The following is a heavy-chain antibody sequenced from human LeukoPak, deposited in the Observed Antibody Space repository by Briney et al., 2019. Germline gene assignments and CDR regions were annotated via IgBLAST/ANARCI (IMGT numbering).Heavy chain of an antibody. D-gene: IGHD3-22*01. Sequence: GGSLRLSCTASGFTFSSYAMSWVRQAPGKGLEWVSSIRSSGGSTYYADSVKGRFTISRDNTMNTLHLQMDSLRAQDTAVYFSAKDRRSSAYWESTDYWGQGTLVTVSS. CDR3: AKDRRSSAYWESTDY. CDR1: GFTFSSYA. J-gene: IGHJ4*02. V-gene: IGHV3-23*01. CDR2: IRSSGGST.